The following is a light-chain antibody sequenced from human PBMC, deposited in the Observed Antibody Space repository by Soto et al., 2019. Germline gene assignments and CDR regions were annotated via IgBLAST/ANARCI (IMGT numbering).Light chain of an antibody. CDR2: YDS. V-gene: IGLV3-21*04. CDR3: QVWDSSSDHVV. Sequence: SYELTQPPSVSVAPGKTARITWGGNNIGSKSVHWYQQKPGQAPVLVIYYDSDRPSGIPERFSGSNSGNTATLTISRVEAGDEADYYWQVWDSSSDHVVFGGGTKLNVL. CDR1: NIGSKS. J-gene: IGLJ2*01.